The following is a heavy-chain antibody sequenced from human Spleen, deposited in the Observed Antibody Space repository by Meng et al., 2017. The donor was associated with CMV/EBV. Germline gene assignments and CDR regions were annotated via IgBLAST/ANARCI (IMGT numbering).Heavy chain of an antibody. CDR1: GFTFSRYG. Sequence: GESLKISCAASGFTFSRYGMSWVRQAPGKGLEWVSAISGSGGSTYYADSVEGRFTISRDNFKKTLYLQMNSLRVEDTAMYYCAKDLVGTTNDDAFDIWGQGTMVTVSS. J-gene: IGHJ3*02. CDR2: ISGSGGST. D-gene: IGHD1-26*01. CDR3: AKDLVGTTNDDAFDI. V-gene: IGHV3-23*01.